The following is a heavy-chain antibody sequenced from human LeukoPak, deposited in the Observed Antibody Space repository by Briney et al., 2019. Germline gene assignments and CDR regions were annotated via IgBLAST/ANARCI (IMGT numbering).Heavy chain of an antibody. CDR3: ARDRYYGSGSYYNGYFDY. CDR1: GFTFDDYA. D-gene: IGHD3-10*01. V-gene: IGHV3-9*01. Sequence: PGRSLRLSCAASGFTFDDYAMHWVRQAPGKGLEWVSGISWNSGSIGYADSVKGRFTISRDNAKNSLYLQMNSLRAEDTAVYYCARDRYYGSGSYYNGYFDYWGQGTLVTVSS. CDR2: ISWNSGSI. J-gene: IGHJ4*02.